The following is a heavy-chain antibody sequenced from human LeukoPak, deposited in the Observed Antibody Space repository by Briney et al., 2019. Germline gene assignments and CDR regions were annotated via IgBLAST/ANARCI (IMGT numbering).Heavy chain of an antibody. D-gene: IGHD4-11*01. CDR1: GYTFTSYA. CDR3: ARLQAIYSNYEQAFGY. Sequence: ASVKVSCKASGYTFTSYAMNWVRQAPGQGLEWMGWINTNTGNPTYAQGFTGRFVFSLDTSVSTAYLQISSLKAEDTAVYYCARLQAIYSNYEQAFGYWGQGTLVTVSS. CDR2: INTNTGNP. J-gene: IGHJ4*02. V-gene: IGHV7-4-1*02.